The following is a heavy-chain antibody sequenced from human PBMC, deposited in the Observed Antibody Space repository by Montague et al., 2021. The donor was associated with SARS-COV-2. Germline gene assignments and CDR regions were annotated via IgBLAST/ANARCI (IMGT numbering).Heavy chain of an antibody. V-gene: IGHV4-39*01. D-gene: IGHD6-19*01. J-gene: IGHJ4*02. CDR3: ARVGSSGWYAPGYFDY. CDR1: GGSITSSAYY. CDR2: ISYSGST. Sequence: SETLSLTCTVSGGSITSSAYYWSWIRQSPGKGLEWFGSISYSGSTYYNPSLKGRVTISVDTSKHQFSLRLGSVTAADTAVYYCARVGSSGWYAPGYFDYWGQRTLVTVSS.